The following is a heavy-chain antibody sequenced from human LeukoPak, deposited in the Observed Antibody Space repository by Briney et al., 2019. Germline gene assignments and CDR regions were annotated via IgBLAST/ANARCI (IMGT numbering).Heavy chain of an antibody. CDR1: GGTFSSYA. V-gene: IGHV1-69*06. CDR3: ARGGGSYSSSWYLNEAFDI. CDR2: IIPIFGTA. Sequence: SVKVSCKASGGTFSSYALSCVRQVPGQGLEWMGGIIPIFGTANYAQKFQGRVTITADKSTSTAYMELSSLRSEDTAVYYCARGGGSYSSSWYLNEAFDIWGQGTMVTVSS. J-gene: IGHJ3*02. D-gene: IGHD6-13*01.